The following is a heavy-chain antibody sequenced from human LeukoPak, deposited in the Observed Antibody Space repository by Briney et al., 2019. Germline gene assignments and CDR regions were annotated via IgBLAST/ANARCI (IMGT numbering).Heavy chain of an antibody. CDR1: GYTFSSYA. CDR3: ARSNNDGDYLGVGFDY. D-gene: IGHD4-17*01. Sequence: GASVKVSSKASGYTFSSYAMNWVRQAPGQGLEWMGWINTNTGNPTYAQGFTGRFVFSLDTPVSTAYLQISSLQAEDTAVYYCARSNNDGDYLGVGFDYWGQGTLVTVSS. CDR2: INTNTGNP. J-gene: IGHJ4*02. V-gene: IGHV7-4-1*02.